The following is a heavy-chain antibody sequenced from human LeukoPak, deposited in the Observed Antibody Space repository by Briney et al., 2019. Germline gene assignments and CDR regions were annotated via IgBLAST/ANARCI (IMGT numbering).Heavy chain of an antibody. CDR3: ARGGIQLWLYYFDY. CDR2: IYYSGST. D-gene: IGHD5-18*01. J-gene: IGHJ4*02. CDR1: GGSISSYY. V-gene: IGHV4-59*01. Sequence: PSETLSLTCTVSGGSISSYYWSWIRQPPGKGLEWIGYIYYSGSTNYNPSLKSRVTISVDTSKNQFSLKLSSVTAADTAVYYCARGGIQLWLYYFDYWDQGTLVTVSS.